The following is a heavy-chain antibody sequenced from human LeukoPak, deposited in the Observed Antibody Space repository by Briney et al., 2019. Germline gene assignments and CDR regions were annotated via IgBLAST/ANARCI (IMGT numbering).Heavy chain of an antibody. D-gene: IGHD6-13*01. CDR2: ISSSSSYI. CDR1: GFTFSSYS. J-gene: IGHJ4*02. V-gene: IGHV3-21*01. CDR3: AKDRAGNSWNFDY. Sequence: GGSLRLSCAASGFTFSSYSMNWVRQAPGKGLEWVSSISSSSSYIYYADSVKGRFTISRDTSNKMVYLQMNSLRTEDMAVYYCAKDRAGNSWNFDYWGQGILVAVSS.